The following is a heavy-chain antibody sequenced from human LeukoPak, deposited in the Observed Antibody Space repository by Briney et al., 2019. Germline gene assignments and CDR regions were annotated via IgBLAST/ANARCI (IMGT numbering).Heavy chain of an antibody. D-gene: IGHD5-24*01. Sequence: GGSLRLSCAASGFTFSSYAMSWVRQAPGKGLEWVSTFSGSGGSTHYADSVKGRFTISRDNSKNTLYLQMNSLRAEDTAVYYCVRWGLGKGEAFDIWGQGTMVTVSS. CDR3: VRWGLGKGEAFDI. CDR2: FSGSGGST. V-gene: IGHV3-23*01. J-gene: IGHJ3*02. CDR1: GFTFSSYA.